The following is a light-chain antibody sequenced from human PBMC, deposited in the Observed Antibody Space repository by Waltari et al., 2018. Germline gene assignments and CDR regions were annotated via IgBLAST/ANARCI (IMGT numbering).Light chain of an antibody. CDR2: EVL. Sequence: QSALTQPASVSGSLGQSISISCSGTYSNVGSYDLVSWYHPRPGEAPKLLIYEVLKRPSGISNRFSGSKSCNAASLTISALQPEDEGTYYCCSYASSSPRLIFGGGTELSVL. J-gene: IGLJ2*01. CDR3: CSYASSSPRLI. V-gene: IGLV2-23*02. CDR1: YSNVGSYDL.